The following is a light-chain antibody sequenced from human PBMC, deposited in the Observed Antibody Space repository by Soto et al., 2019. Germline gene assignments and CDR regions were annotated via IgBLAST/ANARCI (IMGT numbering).Light chain of an antibody. CDR1: QSIANS. V-gene: IGKV3D-15*01. CDR3: QQSNNWPWT. CDR2: GAS. Sequence: EIVLTQSPGTLSLSPGERASLSYRARQSIANSLAWYQQKPGQAPRLLIFGASNRATGIPARFSGSGAGTEFTLTISSLQSEDFAVYYCQQSNNWPWTFGQGTKVDIK. J-gene: IGKJ1*01.